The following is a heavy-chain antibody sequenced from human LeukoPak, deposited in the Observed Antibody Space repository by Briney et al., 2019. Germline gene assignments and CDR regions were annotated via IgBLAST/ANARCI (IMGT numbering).Heavy chain of an antibody. J-gene: IGHJ3*02. Sequence: ASVKVSCKASGYTFTSYGISWVRQAPGQGLERMGWISAYNGNTNYAQKLQGRVTMTTDTSTSTAYMELRSLRSDDTAVYYCARVRDSSSWTDAFDIWGQGTMVTVSS. CDR3: ARVRDSSSWTDAFDI. D-gene: IGHD6-13*01. CDR2: ISAYNGNT. V-gene: IGHV1-18*01. CDR1: GYTFTSYG.